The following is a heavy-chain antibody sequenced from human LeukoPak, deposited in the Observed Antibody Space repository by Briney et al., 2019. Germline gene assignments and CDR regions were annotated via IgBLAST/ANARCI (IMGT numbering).Heavy chain of an antibody. J-gene: IGHJ3*02. V-gene: IGHV1-3*01. Sequence: ASVKVSCKASGYTFTTYGLHWVRQAPGQRLEWMGWINAGNGNTKYSQEFQDRLTMTRDISASTAYMELSRLRSDDTAVYHCARDLSYYDSSGYSSRNVFDIWGQGTMVTVSS. CDR2: INAGNGNT. CDR3: ARDLSYYDSSGYSSRNVFDI. CDR1: GYTFTTYG. D-gene: IGHD3-22*01.